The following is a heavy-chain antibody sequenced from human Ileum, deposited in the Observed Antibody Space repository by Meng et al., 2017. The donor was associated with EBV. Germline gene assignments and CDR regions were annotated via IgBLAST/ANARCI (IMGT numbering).Heavy chain of an antibody. D-gene: IGHD3-16*01. CDR2: ISSNSKCK. CDR1: GFTFGAYS. V-gene: IGHV3-30*04. Sequence: QVRVGVSGGGVVQPGGSLRPSCAASGFTFGAYSMHWVRQAPGKGLELVAVISSNSKCKYYADSVKGLFTISRDNSKNTLYLQADSLTPEDTAVYYCARERYITFWYFDHWVQGALVTVSS. J-gene: IGHJ4*02. CDR3: ARERYITFWYFDH.